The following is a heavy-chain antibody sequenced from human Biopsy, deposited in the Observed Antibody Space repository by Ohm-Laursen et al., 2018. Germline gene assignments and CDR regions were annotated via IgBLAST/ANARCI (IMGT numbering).Heavy chain of an antibody. J-gene: IGHJ5*02. CDR1: GGSISNNNYY. CDR2: LFYRGST. CDR3: ARDYDTSGYYYVS. Sequence: SDTLSLTCTVSGGSISNNNYYWGWIRQPPGKGLEGIGSLFYRGSTHYKPSLKSRVNISVYTSKTQFSLKLNSVTAADTAVYYCARDYDTSGYYYVSWGQGTLVTVSS. D-gene: IGHD3-22*01. V-gene: IGHV4-39*01.